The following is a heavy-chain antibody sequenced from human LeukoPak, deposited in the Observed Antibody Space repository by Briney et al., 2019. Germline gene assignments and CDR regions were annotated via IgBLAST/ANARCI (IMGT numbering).Heavy chain of an antibody. J-gene: IGHJ4*02. CDR2: IGSSSSYI. D-gene: IGHD3-3*01. CDR1: GFTFSSYS. V-gene: IGHV3-21*01. Sequence: GGSLRLSCAASGFTFSSYSMNWVRQAPGKGLEWVSSIGSSSSYIYYADSVKGRFTISRDNAKNSLYLQMNSLRAEDTAVYYCAREPGRYYDFWSGYYTGALFDYWGQGTLVTVSS. CDR3: AREPGRYYDFWSGYYTGALFDY.